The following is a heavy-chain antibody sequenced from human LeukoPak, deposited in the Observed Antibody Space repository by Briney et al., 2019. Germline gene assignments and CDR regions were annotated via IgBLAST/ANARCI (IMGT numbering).Heavy chain of an antibody. CDR3: ARDRGDGYCSSTSCAYDY. CDR2: IKQDGSEK. J-gene: IGHJ4*02. V-gene: IGHV3-7*01. D-gene: IGHD2-2*01. Sequence: GGSLRLSCAASGFTFSSYWMSWVRQAPGKGLEWVANIKQDGSEKYYVDSVKGRFTISRDNAKNSLYLQMNSLRAEDTAVYYCARDRGDGYCSSTSCAYDYWGQGTLVTVSS. CDR1: GFTFSSYW.